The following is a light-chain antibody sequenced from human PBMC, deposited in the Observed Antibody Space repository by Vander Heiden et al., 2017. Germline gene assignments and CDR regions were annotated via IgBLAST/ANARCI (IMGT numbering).Light chain of an antibody. Sequence: DIQMTQSPSPLSASVGDRVTITCRASQSISSWLAWYQQKPGKAPKLLIYKASSLESGVPSRFSGSGSGTEFTLTISSLQPDDFATYYCQQYNSDSYTFGQGTKLEIK. CDR3: QQYNSDSYT. J-gene: IGKJ2*01. CDR2: KAS. V-gene: IGKV1-5*03. CDR1: QSISSW.